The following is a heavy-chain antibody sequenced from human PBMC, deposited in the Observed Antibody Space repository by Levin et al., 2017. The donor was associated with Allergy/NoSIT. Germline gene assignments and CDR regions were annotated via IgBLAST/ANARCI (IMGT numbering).Heavy chain of an antibody. CDR3: AKGRGSDYYAHGVDA. D-gene: IGHD1-26*01. CDR2: ISGGRADT. Sequence: GGSLRLSCAASGFTFSGYAMSWVRQAPGKGLDWVSAISGGRADTYHADSVKGRFTIPRDNSKNTLYLQMNSLRADDTALYYCAKGRGSDYYAHGVDAWGPGTPVTVCS. V-gene: IGHV3-23*01. CDR1: GFTFSGYA. J-gene: IGHJ6*02.